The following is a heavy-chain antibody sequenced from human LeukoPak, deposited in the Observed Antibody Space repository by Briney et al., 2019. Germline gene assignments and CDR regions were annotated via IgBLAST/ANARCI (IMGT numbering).Heavy chain of an antibody. V-gene: IGHV3-33*01. D-gene: IGHD6-19*01. CDR1: GFTFSSYG. J-gene: IGHJ6*03. CDR3: ARDTQWLYYYYYVHV. CDR2: IWYDGSNK. Sequence: GGSLRLSCAASGFTFSSYGMHWVRQAPGKGLEWVAVIWYDGSNKYYADSVKGRFTISRDNSKNTLYLQMNSLRAEDTAVYYCARDTQWLYYYYYVHVWGKGTTVTVSS.